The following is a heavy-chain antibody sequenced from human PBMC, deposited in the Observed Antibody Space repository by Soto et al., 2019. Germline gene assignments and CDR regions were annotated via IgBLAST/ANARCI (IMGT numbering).Heavy chain of an antibody. J-gene: IGHJ5*02. D-gene: IGHD1-1*01. V-gene: IGHV3-66*01. CDR2: IYSGGSI. CDR3: TRGPGTTPGGNP. Sequence: DVQLVESGGGLVQPGESLRLSCAASGFTVSNNYMSWVRQAPGKGLEWVSLIYSGGSIHYADSMKGRFTISRDNSKNTLYLQMNSLRIEDTAVYYCTRGPGTTPGGNPWGLGTLVTVSS. CDR1: GFTVSNNY.